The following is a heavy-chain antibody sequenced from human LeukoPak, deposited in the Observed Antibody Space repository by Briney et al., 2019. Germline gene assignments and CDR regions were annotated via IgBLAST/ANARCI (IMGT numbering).Heavy chain of an antibody. V-gene: IGHV1-69*04. CDR3: ASTKADITGYYYYYGMDV. CDR1: GGTFSSYA. J-gene: IGHJ6*02. Sequence: ASVKVSCKASGGTFSSYAISWVRQAPGQGLEWMGRIIPILGIANYAQKFQGRVTITADKSTSTAYMELSSLRSEDTAVYYCASTKADITGYYYYYGMDVWGQGTTVTVSS. D-gene: IGHD1-1*01. CDR2: IIPILGIA.